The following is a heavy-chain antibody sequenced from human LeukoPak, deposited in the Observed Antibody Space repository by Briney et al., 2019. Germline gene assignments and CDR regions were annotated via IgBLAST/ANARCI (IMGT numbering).Heavy chain of an antibody. J-gene: IGHJ6*02. CDR2: IYYSGST. V-gene: IGHV4-59*01. CDR3: ARVSSGYYYYYGMDV. Sequence: SETLSLTCTVSGGSISSYYWSWIRQPPGKGLEWIGYIYYSGSTNYNPSRKSRVTISVDTSKNQFSLKLSSVTAADTAVYYCARVSSGYYYYYGMDVWGQGTTVTVSS. CDR1: GGSISSYY. D-gene: IGHD6-19*01.